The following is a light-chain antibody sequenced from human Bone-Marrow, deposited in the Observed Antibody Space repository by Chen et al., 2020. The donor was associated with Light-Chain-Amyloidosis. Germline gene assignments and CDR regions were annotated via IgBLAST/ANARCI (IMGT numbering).Light chain of an antibody. Sequence: EIVLTQSPGPLSLSPGEGANLSCRASQTISSNYLTWYQQKFGQAPRLLIYGSSSRATGIPDRFTGSGSGTDFTRTINRLEPEDFAMYYCQQYGTSPLTFGGGTKVEIK. V-gene: IGKV3-20*01. CDR3: QQYGTSPLT. CDR1: QTISSNY. CDR2: GSS. J-gene: IGKJ4*01.